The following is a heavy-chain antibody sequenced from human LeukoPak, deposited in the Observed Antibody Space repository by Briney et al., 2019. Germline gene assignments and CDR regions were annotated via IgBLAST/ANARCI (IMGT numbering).Heavy chain of an antibody. Sequence: SETLSLTCTVSGGSISSSSYYWGWIRQPPGKGLEWIGSIYYSGSTYYNPSLKSRVTISVDTSKNQFSLKLSSVTAADTAVYYCAITYDFWSDYWGQGTLVTVSS. D-gene: IGHD3-3*01. CDR3: AITYDFWSDY. CDR2: IYYSGST. J-gene: IGHJ4*02. V-gene: IGHV4-39*01. CDR1: GGSISSSSYY.